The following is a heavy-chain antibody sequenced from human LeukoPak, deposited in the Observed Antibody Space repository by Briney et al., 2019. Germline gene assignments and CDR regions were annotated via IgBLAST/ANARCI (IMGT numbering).Heavy chain of an antibody. V-gene: IGHV4-39*07. CDR3: ARSGAVLRFLEWLLDWFDP. CDR1: GGSISSSSYY. J-gene: IGHJ5*02. Sequence: SETLSLTCTVSGGSISSSSYYWGWIRQPPGKGLEGIGSIYYSGSTYYNPSLKSRVTISVDTSKNQFYLKLSSVTAADTAVYYCARSGAVLRFLEWLLDWFDPWGQGTLVTVSS. D-gene: IGHD3-3*01. CDR2: IYYSGST.